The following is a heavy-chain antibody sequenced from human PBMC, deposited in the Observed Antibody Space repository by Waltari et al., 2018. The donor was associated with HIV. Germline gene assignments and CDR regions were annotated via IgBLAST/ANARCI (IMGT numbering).Heavy chain of an antibody. V-gene: IGHV4-59*01. D-gene: IGHD3-10*01. Sequence: QVQLQESGPGLLKPSETLSLTCSVSGDSMPSYYWAWLRQPPGKGLEWIGYIYSSGSASYSPSLQSRLTISVDTSKNQFSLKLSSVTAADTAVYYCARYGSGHRHFGYWGQGTLVIVSS. CDR2: IYSSGSA. CDR3: ARYGSGHRHFGY. CDR1: GDSMPSYY. J-gene: IGHJ4*02.